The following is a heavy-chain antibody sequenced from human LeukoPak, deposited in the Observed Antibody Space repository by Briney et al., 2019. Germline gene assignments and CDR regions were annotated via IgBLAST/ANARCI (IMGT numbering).Heavy chain of an antibody. V-gene: IGHV4-31*03. J-gene: IGHJ4*02. D-gene: IGHD1-26*01. CDR1: GGSINSGGYY. Sequence: PSETLSLTCTVSGGSINSGGYYWSWIRQHPGKGLEWIGNIYNSGSTYYNSSLKSRVTISADTSKNQFSLKLSSVTAADTAVYYCAGDRGSGSYLGIDYWGQGTLVTVSS. CDR3: AGDRGSGSYLGIDY. CDR2: IYNSGST.